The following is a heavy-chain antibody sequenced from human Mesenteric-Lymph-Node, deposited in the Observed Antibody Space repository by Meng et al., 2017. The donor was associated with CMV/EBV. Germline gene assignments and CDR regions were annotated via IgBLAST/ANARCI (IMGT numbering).Heavy chain of an antibody. V-gene: IGHV1-8*01. D-gene: IGHD4-17*01. CDR2: MNPNSGNT. CDR1: GYTFTSYD. Sequence: GESLKISCKASGYTFTSYDINWVRQATGQGLEWMGWMNPNSGNTGYAQKFQGRVTMTRNTSISTAYMELSSLRSEDTAVYYCARGIMYGDYVGYWGQGTLVTVSS. J-gene: IGHJ4*02. CDR3: ARGIMYGDYVGY.